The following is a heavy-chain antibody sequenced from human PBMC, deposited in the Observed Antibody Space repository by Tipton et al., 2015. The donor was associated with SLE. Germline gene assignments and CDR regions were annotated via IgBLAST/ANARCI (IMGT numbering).Heavy chain of an antibody. Sequence: TLSLTCSVSGGFISSYYWSWIRQPPGKGLEWIGYIYYSESTNFNPSLKSRVTISLNTSKNQFSLRLTSVTAADTAVYYSARHGYEEYFAYRGQGTLVTVSS. CDR2: IYYSEST. D-gene: IGHD5-18*01. V-gene: IGHV4-59*08. J-gene: IGHJ4*02. CDR3: ARHGYEEYFAY. CDR1: GGFISSYY.